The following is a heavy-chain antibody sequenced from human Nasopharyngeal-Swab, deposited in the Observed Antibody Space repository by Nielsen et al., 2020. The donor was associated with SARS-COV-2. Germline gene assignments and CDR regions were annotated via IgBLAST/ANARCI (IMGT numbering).Heavy chain of an antibody. CDR3: ARDPLGSSSSVGDY. CDR2: ISAYNGNT. CDR1: GYTFTSYG. D-gene: IGHD6-6*01. J-gene: IGHJ4*02. Sequence: ASVKVSCKASGYTFTSYGISWVRQAPGQGLEWMGWISAYNGNTNYARKLQGRVTMTTDTSTSTAYMELRSLRSDDTAVYYCARDPLGSSSSVGDYWGQGTLVTVSS. V-gene: IGHV1-18*04.